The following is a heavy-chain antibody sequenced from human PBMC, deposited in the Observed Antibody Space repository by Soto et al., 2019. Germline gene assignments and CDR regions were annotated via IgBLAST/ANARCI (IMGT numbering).Heavy chain of an antibody. D-gene: IGHD2-2*01. CDR2: IHGGNGNT. V-gene: IGHV1-3*01. CDR3: TNSYCGSMSCLGNY. J-gene: IGHJ4*02. CDR1: GYSFSSLG. Sequence: QVQLVQSGAEVKKPGASVKVSCKASGYSFSSLGMHWVRQAPGQRLEWMGWIHGGNGNTKYLQKYQGRVTMTRDTSASTAYMELSSLTSEDTAVYYCTNSYCGSMSCLGNYWGQGSLVTVPS.